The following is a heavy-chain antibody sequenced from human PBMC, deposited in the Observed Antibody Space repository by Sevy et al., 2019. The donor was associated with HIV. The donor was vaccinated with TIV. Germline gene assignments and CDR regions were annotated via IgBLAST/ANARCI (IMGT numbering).Heavy chain of an antibody. J-gene: IGHJ4*02. CDR2: ISAYNGNT. CDR3: ARGSPRTIGHIVVVTASYDY. CDR1: GYTFTSYG. D-gene: IGHD2-21*02. V-gene: IGHV1-18*03. Sequence: ASVKVSCKASGYTFTSYGISWVRQAPGQGLEWMGWISAYNGNTNYAQNLQGRVTMTTDTSTSTAYMELRSLRSDDMAVNYCARGSPRTIGHIVVVTASYDYWGQGTLVTVSS.